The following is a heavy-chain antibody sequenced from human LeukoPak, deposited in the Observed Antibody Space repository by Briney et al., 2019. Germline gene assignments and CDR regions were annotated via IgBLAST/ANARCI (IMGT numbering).Heavy chain of an antibody. D-gene: IGHD1-26*01. J-gene: IGHJ5*02. V-gene: IGHV4-39*01. CDR1: GVSISSSNSY. Sequence: SETLSLTCTVSGVSISSSNSYWGWIRQPPGKGLEWIGSIYYSGSPYYNPSLKSRVTISVDTSKNQFSLKLSSVTAADTAVYYCANAELGVHLAWGQGTLVTVSS. CDR3: ANAELGVHLA. CDR2: IYYSGSP.